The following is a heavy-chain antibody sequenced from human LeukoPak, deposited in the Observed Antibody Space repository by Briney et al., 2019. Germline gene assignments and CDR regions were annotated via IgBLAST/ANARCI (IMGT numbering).Heavy chain of an antibody. CDR2: ISSSSSYI. J-gene: IGHJ6*03. Sequence: PGGSLRLSCAASGFTFSSYSMNWVRQAPGKGLEWVSTISSSSSYIYYADSVKGRFTISRDNAKNSLYLQMNSLRAEDTAVYYCARTPAGYCSGGSCDHWGYYMDVWGKGTTVTVSS. CDR3: ARTPAGYCSGGSCDHWGYYMDV. D-gene: IGHD2-15*01. V-gene: IGHV3-21*01. CDR1: GFTFSSYS.